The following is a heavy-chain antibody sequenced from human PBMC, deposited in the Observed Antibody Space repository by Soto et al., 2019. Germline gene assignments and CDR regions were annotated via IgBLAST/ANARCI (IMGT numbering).Heavy chain of an antibody. CDR3: ARDLVTGTTGGMDV. CDR1: GGSISSGVYY. Sequence: SETLSLTCTVSGGSISSGVYYWSGIRQHPGKGLEWIGYIYYSGSTYYNPSLKSRVTISVDTSKNQFSLKLSSVTAADTAVYYCARDLVTGTTGGMDVWGQGTTVTVSS. CDR2: IYYSGST. D-gene: IGHD1-7*01. V-gene: IGHV4-31*03. J-gene: IGHJ6*02.